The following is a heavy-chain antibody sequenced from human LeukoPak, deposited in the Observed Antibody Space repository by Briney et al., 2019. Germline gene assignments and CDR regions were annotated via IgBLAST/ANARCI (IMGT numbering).Heavy chain of an antibody. D-gene: IGHD6-6*01. Sequence: SVKVSCKASGGTFSSYAISWVRQAPGQGLEWMGGIIPIFGTANYAQKFQGRVTITADKSTSTAYMELSSLKSEDTAVYYCAGEYSSSYAFDIWGQGTMVTVSS. CDR3: AGEYSSSYAFDI. CDR1: GGTFSSYA. J-gene: IGHJ3*02. V-gene: IGHV1-69*06. CDR2: IIPIFGTA.